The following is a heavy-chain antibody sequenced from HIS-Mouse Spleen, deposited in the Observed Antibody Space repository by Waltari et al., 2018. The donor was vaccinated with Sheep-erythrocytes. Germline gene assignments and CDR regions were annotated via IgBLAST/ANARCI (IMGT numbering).Heavy chain of an antibody. V-gene: IGHV3-30*18. Sequence: QVQLVESGGGVVQPGRSLRLSWSASGCTFSGYGMHWVRQAPGKGLEWVAVISYDGSNKYYADSVKGRFTISRDNSKNTLYLQMNSLRAEDTAVYYCAKDGGGNWFDPWGQGTLVTVSS. D-gene: IGHD3-10*01. J-gene: IGHJ5*02. CDR3: AKDGGGNWFDP. CDR1: GCTFSGYG. CDR2: ISYDGSNK.